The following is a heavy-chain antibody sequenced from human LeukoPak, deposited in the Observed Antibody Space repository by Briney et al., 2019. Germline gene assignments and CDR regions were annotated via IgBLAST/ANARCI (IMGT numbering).Heavy chain of an antibody. Sequence: GGSLRLSCAASGFTFSSYAMHWVRRAPGKGLEWVAVISYDGSNKYYADSVKGRSTISRDNSKNTLYLQMNSLRAEDTAVYYCASGSSSWYREFLLDYWGQGTLVTVSS. V-gene: IGHV3-30-3*01. CDR1: GFTFSSYA. J-gene: IGHJ4*02. CDR3: ASGSSSWYREFLLDY. D-gene: IGHD6-13*01. CDR2: ISYDGSNK.